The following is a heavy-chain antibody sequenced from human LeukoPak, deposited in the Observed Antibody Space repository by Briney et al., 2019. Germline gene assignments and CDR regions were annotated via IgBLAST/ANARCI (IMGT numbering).Heavy chain of an antibody. CDR2: IYYSGTT. V-gene: IGHV4-59*08. D-gene: IGHD3-16*01. Sequence: SQTLSLTCTVSGGSISSYYWSWIRQPPGKGLEWIGYIYYSGTTNYNPSLKSRVTILVDTSKNQFSLKLSSVTAADTAVYYCARLYYVWGSYNYTDYWGQGTLVTVSS. CDR3: ARLYYVWGSYNYTDY. CDR1: GGSISSYY. J-gene: IGHJ4*02.